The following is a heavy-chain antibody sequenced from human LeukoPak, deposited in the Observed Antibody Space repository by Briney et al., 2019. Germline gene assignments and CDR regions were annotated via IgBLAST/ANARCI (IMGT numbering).Heavy chain of an antibody. CDR1: GFTFSSYA. CDR3: ARKSRDCSGGSCEFDY. J-gene: IGHJ4*02. Sequence: GGSLRLSCAASGFTFSSYAMSWVRQAPGKGLEWVSAISGSGGSTYYADSVKGRFTISRDNAKNSLYLQMNSLRAEDTAVYYCARKSRDCSGGSCEFDYWGQGTLVTVSS. CDR2: ISGSGGST. D-gene: IGHD2-15*01. V-gene: IGHV3-23*01.